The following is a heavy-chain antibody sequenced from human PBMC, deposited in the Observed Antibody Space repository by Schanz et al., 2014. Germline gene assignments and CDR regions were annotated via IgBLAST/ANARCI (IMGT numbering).Heavy chain of an antibody. CDR2: IKSKTDGETT. CDR3: ARAGPAYYFDD. J-gene: IGHJ4*02. CDR1: TSIFNHAW. V-gene: IGHV3-15*01. Sequence: EVQLVESGGGLVKPGGSLRLSCAASTSIFNHAWMSWVRQAPGKGLEWLGRIKSKTDGETTDYAAPVKGRFTISRDNSKNTVYIQMNSLRAEDTAVYCCARAGPAYYFDDWGQGTLVTVSS.